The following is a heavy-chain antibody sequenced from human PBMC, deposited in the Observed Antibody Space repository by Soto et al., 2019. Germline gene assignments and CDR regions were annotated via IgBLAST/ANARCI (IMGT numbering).Heavy chain of an antibody. D-gene: IGHD3-10*01. V-gene: IGHV3-21*04. CDR1: GFTFSSYS. CDR3: VKDYYYGSGSYYDY. Sequence: GGSLRLSCAASGFTFSSYSMNWVRQAPGKGLEWVSSISSSSYIYYADSVKGRFTISRDNAKNSLYLQMNSLRAEDTAFYYCVKDYYYGSGSYYDYWGQGTLVTVSS. J-gene: IGHJ4*02. CDR2: ISSSSYI.